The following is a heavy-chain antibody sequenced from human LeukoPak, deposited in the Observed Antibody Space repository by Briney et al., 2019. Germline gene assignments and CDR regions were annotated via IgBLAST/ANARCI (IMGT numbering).Heavy chain of an antibody. CDR3: ARLSFQGDGYSQGGWFDP. CDR1: GFTLSTYG. D-gene: IGHD5-24*01. V-gene: IGHV3-33*01. J-gene: IGHJ5*02. CDR2: SWYDGSRE. Sequence: GGSLRLFCAASGFTLSTYGMHWVRQAPGKGLEWVSVSWYDGSREYYADSVKGRFTISRDSSKNTVYLEMNGLRAEDTAVYYCARLSFQGDGYSQGGWFDPWGQGTLVTVSS.